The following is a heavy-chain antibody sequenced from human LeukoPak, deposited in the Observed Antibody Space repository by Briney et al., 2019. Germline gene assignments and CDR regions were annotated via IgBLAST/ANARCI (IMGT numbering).Heavy chain of an antibody. CDR1: GFTFSTYW. CDR2: IKQDGSEK. D-gene: IGHD3-16*01. J-gene: IGHJ5*02. Sequence: AGGSLRLSCAASGFTFSTYWVSWVRQAPGKGLEWVANIKQDGSEKYYVDSVKGRFTISRDNAKNSLYLQMNSLRAEDTAVYYCARGFGRPWGQGTLVTVSS. V-gene: IGHV3-7*01. CDR3: ARGFGRP.